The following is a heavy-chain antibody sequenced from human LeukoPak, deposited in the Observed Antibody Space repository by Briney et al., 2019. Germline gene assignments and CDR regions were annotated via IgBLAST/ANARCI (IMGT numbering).Heavy chain of an antibody. CDR1: GYSFTSYW. Sequence: GESLKISCKGSGYSFTSYWIGWVRQIPGKGLEWMGIIYPGGSDTRYMPSFQGQVTISADKSLSTAYLQWGSLKASDTAMYYCAREGRSSSPMDYWGQGTLVTASS. D-gene: IGHD6-6*01. J-gene: IGHJ4*02. V-gene: IGHV5-51*01. CDR3: AREGRSSSPMDY. CDR2: IYPGGSDT.